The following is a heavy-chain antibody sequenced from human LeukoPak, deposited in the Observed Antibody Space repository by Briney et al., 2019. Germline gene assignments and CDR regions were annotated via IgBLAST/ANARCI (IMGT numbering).Heavy chain of an antibody. Sequence: SQTLSLTCAISGDSVSSNSAACNWIRQSPSRGLELLGRTYYRTKWYNDYAVSVKSRITINPDTSKNQFSLQLNTVTPEDTAVYYCARDAWDYGDYVFDYWGQGTLVTVSS. V-gene: IGHV6-1*01. J-gene: IGHJ4*02. CDR2: TYYRTKWYN. D-gene: IGHD4-17*01. CDR3: ARDAWDYGDYVFDY. CDR1: GDSVSSNSAA.